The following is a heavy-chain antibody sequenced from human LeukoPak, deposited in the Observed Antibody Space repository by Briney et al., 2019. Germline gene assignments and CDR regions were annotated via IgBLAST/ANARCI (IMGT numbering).Heavy chain of an antibody. J-gene: IGHJ3*02. CDR1: GGSISSYY. D-gene: IGHD6-19*01. V-gene: IGHV4-59*01. CDR3: ARIRYSSGWWGLLNAFDI. CDR2: IHYSGST. Sequence: SETLSLTCTVSGGSISSYYWSWIRQPPGKGLEWIGYIHYSGSTNYNPSLKSRVTISVDTSKNQFSLKLSSVTAADTAVYYCARIRYSSGWWGLLNAFDIWGQGTMVTVSS.